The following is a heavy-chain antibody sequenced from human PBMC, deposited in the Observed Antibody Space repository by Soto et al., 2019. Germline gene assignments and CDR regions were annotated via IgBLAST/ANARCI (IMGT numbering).Heavy chain of an antibody. CDR3: AIQRGVVVY. V-gene: IGHV1-2*02. CDR2: INPNNGGT. D-gene: IGHD3-3*01. Sequence: VPVKGYRKTYVYGYTGDSVRCVRQAPGQGLEWMGWINPNNGGTNYAQKFQGRVTMTRDTSISTAYMDLSRLRSYDTAVYYFAIQRGVVVYWGQGTLVTV. CDR1: VYGYTGDS. J-gene: IGHJ4*02.